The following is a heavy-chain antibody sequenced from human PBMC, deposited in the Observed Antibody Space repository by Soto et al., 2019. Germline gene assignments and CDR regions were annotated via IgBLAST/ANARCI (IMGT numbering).Heavy chain of an antibody. CDR2: IWDDGRNK. CDR1: GFTFGSFG. CDR3: ARLHSEGGYYVVYY. V-gene: IGHV3-33*01. D-gene: IGHD3-10*02. J-gene: IGHJ4*01. Sequence: SLRLSCATSGFTFGSFGMHCVRQAPGKGLDWVAVIWDDGRNKYYADSVKGRFTISRDNFKDTLYLQMSSLRAEDTAVYYCARLHSEGGYYVVYYWG.